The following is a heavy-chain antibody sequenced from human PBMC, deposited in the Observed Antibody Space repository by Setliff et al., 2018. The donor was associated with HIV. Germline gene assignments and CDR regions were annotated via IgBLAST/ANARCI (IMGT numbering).Heavy chain of an antibody. CDR2: ISTFRGT. CDR1: GGSINSYY. J-gene: IGHJ4*02. V-gene: IGHV4-4*09. Sequence: SETLSLTCTVSGGSINSYYWSWIRQPPGKGLEWIGDISTFRGTNYSPSLQSRVTISMDTSKNQLSLNLSFATAADTAVYYCSRGTFGGVIAQYYFDYWGQGTLVTVSS. D-gene: IGHD3-16*02. CDR3: SRGTFGGVIAQYYFDY.